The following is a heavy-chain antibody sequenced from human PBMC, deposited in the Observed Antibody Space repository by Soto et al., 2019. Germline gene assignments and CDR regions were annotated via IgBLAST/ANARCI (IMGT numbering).Heavy chain of an antibody. J-gene: IGHJ6*02. CDR1: GFTFISYA. CDR2: ISGSGGSK. D-gene: IGHD2-2*01. V-gene: IGHV3-23*01. CDR3: SKAGDIIIVPAASGYYYYGMDV. Sequence: GGSLRLSCGASGFTFISYAMSWVRQAPGKGLEWVSAISGSGGSKYYADSVKGRFTISRDNSKNTLYLQMNSLRAEDTAVYYYSKAGDIIIVPAASGYYYYGMDVWGQGTTVTVSS.